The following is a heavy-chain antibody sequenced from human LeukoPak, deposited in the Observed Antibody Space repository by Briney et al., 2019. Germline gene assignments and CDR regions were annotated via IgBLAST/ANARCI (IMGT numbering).Heavy chain of an antibody. Sequence: GGSLRLSCAASGFTFSDYNMSGIRQPPGKGLEWVSSIIKSGSTKYYADSVKGRFTISRDNAKNSLFLHMNSLRAEDTAVYYCARVLRYCSGGNCYSGGLGYMDVWGKGTTVTISS. CDR2: IIKSGSTK. CDR3: ARVLRYCSGGNCYSGGLGYMDV. D-gene: IGHD2-15*01. J-gene: IGHJ6*03. CDR1: GFTFSDYN. V-gene: IGHV3-11*01.